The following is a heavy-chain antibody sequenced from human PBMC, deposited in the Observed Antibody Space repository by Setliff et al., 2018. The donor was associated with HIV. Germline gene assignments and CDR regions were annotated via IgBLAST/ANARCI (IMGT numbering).Heavy chain of an antibody. CDR2: IYYSGST. CDR3: ARAGDYYDTRNYLTRGPTAFDI. Sequence: SETLSLTCTVPGGSIFSHYWSWIRQPPGKGLEWIGYIYYSGSTNYNPSIKSRVTISVDTYKNQFSLNLSSVTAADTAVYYCARAGDYYDTRNYLTRGPTAFDIWGQGTMVTVSS. D-gene: IGHD3-22*01. CDR1: GGSIFSHY. J-gene: IGHJ3*02. V-gene: IGHV4-59*11.